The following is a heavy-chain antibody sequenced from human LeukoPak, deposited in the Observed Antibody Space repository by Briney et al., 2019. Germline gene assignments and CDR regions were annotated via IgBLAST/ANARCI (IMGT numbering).Heavy chain of an antibody. Sequence: SETLSLTCAVYGGSFSGYYWSWIRQPPGKGLEWIGEINHSGSANYNPSLKSRVTISVDTSKNQFSLKLSSVTAEDTAVYYCARAEGPFDYWGQGTLVTVSS. CDR3: ARAEGPFDY. J-gene: IGHJ4*02. CDR1: GGSFSGYY. V-gene: IGHV4-34*01. CDR2: INHSGSA.